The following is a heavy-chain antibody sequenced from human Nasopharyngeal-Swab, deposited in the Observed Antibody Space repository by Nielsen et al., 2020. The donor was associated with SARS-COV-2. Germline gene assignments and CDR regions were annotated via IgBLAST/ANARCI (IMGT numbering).Heavy chain of an antibody. CDR2: INHSGST. CDR1: GGSFSGYY. D-gene: IGHD3-10*01. V-gene: IGHV4-34*01. CDR3: ARGPVDVLLWFGELFHSHGMDV. J-gene: IGHJ6*02. Sequence: SGTLSLTCAVYGGSFSGYYWSWIRQPPGKGLEWIGEINHSGSTNYNPSLKSRVTISVDTSKNQFSLKLSSVTAADTAVYYCARGPVDVLLWFGELFHSHGMDVWGQGTTVTVSS.